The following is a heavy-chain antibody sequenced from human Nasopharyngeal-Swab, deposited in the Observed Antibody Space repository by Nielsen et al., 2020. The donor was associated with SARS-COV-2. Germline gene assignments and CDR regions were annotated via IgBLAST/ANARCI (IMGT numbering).Heavy chain of an antibody. Sequence: VRQAPGKGLEWVSVIYSGGSTYYADSVKGRFTTSRDNSKNTLYLKMNSLRAEDTAVYYCARGDPYYYGMDVWGQGTTVTVSS. V-gene: IGHV3-53*01. CDR2: IYSGGST. J-gene: IGHJ6*02. CDR3: ARGDPYYYGMDV.